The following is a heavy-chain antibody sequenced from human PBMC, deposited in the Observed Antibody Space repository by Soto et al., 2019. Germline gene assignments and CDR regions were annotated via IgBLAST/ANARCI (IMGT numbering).Heavy chain of an antibody. CDR3: AHRHRASAGLFDL. J-gene: IGHJ4*02. V-gene: IGHV2-5*02. Sequence: QITLKESGPTLVKPTQTLTLTCTFSGFSLTTSAVGVGWIRQPPGKALEWLTVIYGDDDQRSSPSLRSRLTTTKNPPKNQVSLRMTNMAPWDTATYHGAHRHRASAGLFDLGGQGTLVTVSS. CDR2: IYGDDDQ. CDR1: GFSLTTSAVG.